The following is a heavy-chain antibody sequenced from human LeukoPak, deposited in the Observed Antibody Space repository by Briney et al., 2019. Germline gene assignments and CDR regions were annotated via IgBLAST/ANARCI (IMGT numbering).Heavy chain of an antibody. Sequence: PGGSLRLSCAASGFTFSSYAMSWVRQAPGKGLEWVAVISYDGSNKYYADSVKGRFTISRDNSKNTLYLQMNSLRAEDTAVYYCAKDVDTAMIFDYWGQGTLVTVSS. V-gene: IGHV3-30*18. CDR2: ISYDGSNK. D-gene: IGHD5-18*01. CDR1: GFTFSSYA. CDR3: AKDVDTAMIFDY. J-gene: IGHJ4*02.